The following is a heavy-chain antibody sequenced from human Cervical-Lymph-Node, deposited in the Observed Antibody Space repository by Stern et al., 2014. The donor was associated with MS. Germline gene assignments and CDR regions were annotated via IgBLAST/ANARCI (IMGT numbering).Heavy chain of an antibody. J-gene: IGHJ4*02. D-gene: IGHD3-22*01. CDR1: GGTFSSYA. CDR3: AREFSYDSSGYYFYY. V-gene: IGHV1-69*01. CDR2: IVPIFGTA. Sequence: QVQLVQSGAEVKKPGSSVKVSCKASGGTFSSYALSWVRHAPGQGLEWMGGIVPIFGTANYAHKFQGRVTITADESTSTAYMELSSLRSEDTAVYYCAREFSYDSSGYYFYYWGQGTLVTVSS.